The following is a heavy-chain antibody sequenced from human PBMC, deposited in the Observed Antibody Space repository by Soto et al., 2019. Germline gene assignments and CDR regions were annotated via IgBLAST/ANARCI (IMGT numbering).Heavy chain of an antibody. CDR2: IYWNSNPI. D-gene: IGHD3-16*01. CDR1: GFTSDDYA. V-gene: IGHV3-9*02. Sequence: EVKLVESGGGLVQPGRSLRLSCVASGFTSDDYAMHWVRQAPGKGLEWVAGIYWNSNPIDYGDSVKGRFTISRDNAEKSLYLQMNSLRPEDTAMYFCLKDVMPGGADCWGQGTLVTVSS. CDR3: LKDVMPGGADC. J-gene: IGHJ4*02.